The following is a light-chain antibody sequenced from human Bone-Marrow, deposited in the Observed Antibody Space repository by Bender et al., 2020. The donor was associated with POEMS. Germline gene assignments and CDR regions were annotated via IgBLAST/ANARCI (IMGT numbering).Light chain of an antibody. J-gene: IGLJ3*02. V-gene: IGLV2-14*01. CDR2: DVS. Sequence: QSVLTQPPSVSGAPGQRVTISCTGSSSDVGGYNYVSWYQQHPGKAPKLMIYDVSNRPSGVSDRFSGSKSGNTASLTISGLQSEDEGDYYCSSYTSSSTLWVFGGGTKLTVL. CDR1: SSDVGGYNY. CDR3: SSYTSSSTLWV.